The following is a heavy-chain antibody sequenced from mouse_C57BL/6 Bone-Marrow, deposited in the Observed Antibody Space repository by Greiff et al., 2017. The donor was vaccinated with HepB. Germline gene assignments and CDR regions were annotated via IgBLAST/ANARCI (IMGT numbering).Heavy chain of an antibody. CDR3: AWDYDCFAY. V-gene: IGHV2-2*01. CDR2: IWSGGST. CDR1: GFSLTSYG. Sequence: VQLVESGPGLVQPSQSLSITCTVSGFSLTSYGVHWVRQSPGKGLEWLGVIWSGGSTDYTAAFISRLSIRKDNTKSQVFFKMNSLQADDTAIYYCAWDYDCFAYWGQGTLVTVSA. D-gene: IGHD2-4*01. J-gene: IGHJ3*01.